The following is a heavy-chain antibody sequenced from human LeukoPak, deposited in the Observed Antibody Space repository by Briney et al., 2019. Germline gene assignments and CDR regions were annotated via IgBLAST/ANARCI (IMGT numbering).Heavy chain of an antibody. V-gene: IGHV3-30*02. CDR3: VKDNPLDY. Sequence: PGGSLRLSCGASGFTFSDYGMLWVRQAPSKGLDWVAFIRHDGNKKLYADSVKGRFTISRDNSKNTLYLYVNSLRPDDSAVYYCVKDNPLDYWGQGTLVIVSS. J-gene: IGHJ4*02. CDR2: IRHDGNKK. CDR1: GFTFSDYG.